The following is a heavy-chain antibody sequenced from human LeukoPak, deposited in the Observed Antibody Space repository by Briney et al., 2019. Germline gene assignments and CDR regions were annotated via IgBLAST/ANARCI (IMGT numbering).Heavy chain of an antibody. CDR1: GFTFSSYW. CDR2: IKQAGSEK. CDR3: VRDTYRTAVAGSSGLGY. V-gene: IGHV3-7*01. D-gene: IGHD6-19*01. Sequence: GSLRLSCAASGFTFSSYWMSWVRQAPGKGLEWVANIKQAGSEKKYVDSVKGRFTISRDNVQNSVYLQMHSLRADDTAIYYCVRDTYRTAVAGSSGLGYWGQGTLVTVSS. J-gene: IGHJ4*02.